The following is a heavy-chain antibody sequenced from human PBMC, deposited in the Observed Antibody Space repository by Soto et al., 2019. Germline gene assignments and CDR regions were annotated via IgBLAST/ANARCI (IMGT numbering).Heavy chain of an antibody. CDR1: GFSFSVYN. CDR2: ITGSNATI. Sequence: GGSLRLSCSASGFSFSVYNMNWVRQAPGKGLEWISYITGSNATIYYGDSVKGRFTISRDNANNSLYLQMNSLRDDDTAIYFCARGPLGWRGGVRRTFSTHGMDVWGQGTAVTVSS. D-gene: IGHD2-8*01. CDR3: ARGPLGWRGGVRRTFSTHGMDV. J-gene: IGHJ6*01. V-gene: IGHV3-48*02.